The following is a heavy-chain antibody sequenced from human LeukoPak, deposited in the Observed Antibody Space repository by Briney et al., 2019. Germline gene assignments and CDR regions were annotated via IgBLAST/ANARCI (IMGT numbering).Heavy chain of an antibody. Sequence: SETLSLTCTVSGGSISSYYWNWIRQPPGKGLEWIGYIYYSGSTNYNPSLKSRVTMSVDTSKNQFSLKLTSVTAADTAVYYCARVKEGIGYFDYWGQGTLVTVSS. J-gene: IGHJ4*02. D-gene: IGHD2-15*01. CDR1: GGSISSYY. V-gene: IGHV4-59*12. CDR3: ARVKEGIGYFDY. CDR2: IYYSGST.